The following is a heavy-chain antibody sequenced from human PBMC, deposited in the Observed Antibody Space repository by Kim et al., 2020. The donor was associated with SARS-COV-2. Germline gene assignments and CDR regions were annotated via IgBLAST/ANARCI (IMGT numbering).Heavy chain of an antibody. CDR1: GYSFTSYW. CDR3: ARGMVAVAGIGWGGWFDP. Sequence: GESLKISCKGSGYSFTSYWIGWVRQMPGKGLEWMGIIYPGDSDTRYSPSFQGQVTLSADKSISTAYLQWSSLKASDTAMYYCARGMVAVAGIGWGGWFDPWGQGTLVTVSS. V-gene: IGHV5-51*01. D-gene: IGHD6-19*01. CDR2: IYPGDSDT. J-gene: IGHJ5*02.